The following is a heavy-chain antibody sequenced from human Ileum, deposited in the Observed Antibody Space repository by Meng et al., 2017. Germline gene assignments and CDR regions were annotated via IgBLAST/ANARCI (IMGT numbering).Heavy chain of an antibody. J-gene: IGHJ6*02. Sequence: SETLSLTCTVSGGSISSGSYYWSWIRQPAGKGLEWIGRIYTSGSTNYNPSLKSRVTISVDTSKNQFSLKLSSVTAADTAVYYCARHNSMVRGVIIPLGMAVWGQGNTV. CDR2: IYTSGST. V-gene: IGHV4-61*02. CDR3: ARHNSMVRGVIIPLGMAV. CDR1: GGSISSGSYY. D-gene: IGHD3-10*01.